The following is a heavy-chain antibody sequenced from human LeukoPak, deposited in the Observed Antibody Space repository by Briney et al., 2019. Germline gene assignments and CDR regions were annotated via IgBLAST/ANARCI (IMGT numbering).Heavy chain of an antibody. D-gene: IGHD3-3*01. J-gene: IGHJ4*02. Sequence: GASVKVSCKASGYTFTGYYMHWVRQAPGQGLEWMGWINPNSGGTNYAQKFQDRVTMTRDTSISTAYMELSRLRSDDTAVYYCARLDFWSGYTPGYWGQGTLVTVSS. CDR2: INPNSGGT. V-gene: IGHV1-2*02. CDR1: GYTFTGYY. CDR3: ARLDFWSGYTPGY.